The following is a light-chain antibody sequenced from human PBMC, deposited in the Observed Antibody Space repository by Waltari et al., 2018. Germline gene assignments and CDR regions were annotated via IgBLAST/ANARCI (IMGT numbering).Light chain of an antibody. Sequence: DSRMTQPPASPPASVGERVAITCRASQSIAHYINWYQQKRGESPKPLVYPAESLQSVVSARFSGSRSGTDFTLTLSDLQPEDFAVYYCQQSYSTPIQFGPGTQVEI. V-gene: IGKV1-39*01. CDR3: QQSYSTPIQ. CDR1: QSIAHY. J-gene: IGKJ1*01. CDR2: PAE.